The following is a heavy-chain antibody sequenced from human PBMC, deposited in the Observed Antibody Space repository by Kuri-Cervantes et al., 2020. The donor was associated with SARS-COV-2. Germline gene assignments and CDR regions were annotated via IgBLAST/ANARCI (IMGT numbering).Heavy chain of an antibody. Sequence: GESLKISCAASGFTFSDHYMDWVRQAPGKGLEWVANINQDGSDKYYVDSVKGRFTISRDNAKNSLSLQMNSLGTEDTAVYFCAKLTTWKVGDWGQGTLVTVSS. CDR1: GFTFSDHY. CDR3: AKLTTWKVGD. V-gene: IGHV3-7*03. CDR2: INQDGSDK. J-gene: IGHJ4*02. D-gene: IGHD4-17*01.